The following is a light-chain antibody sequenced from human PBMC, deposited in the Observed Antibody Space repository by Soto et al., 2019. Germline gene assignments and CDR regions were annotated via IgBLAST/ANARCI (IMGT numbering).Light chain of an antibody. CDR2: EVS. CDR1: NSDVGGYKF. V-gene: IGLV2-14*01. J-gene: IGLJ2*01. CDR3: AAWDDSLSGPV. Sequence: QSALTQPASVSGSPGQSITISCTGTNSDVGGYKFVSWYQQHPGKAPKLMIYEVSNRPSGVSSRFSDSKSGTSASLAITGLRPEDEADYYCAAWDDSLSGPVFGGGTKLTVL.